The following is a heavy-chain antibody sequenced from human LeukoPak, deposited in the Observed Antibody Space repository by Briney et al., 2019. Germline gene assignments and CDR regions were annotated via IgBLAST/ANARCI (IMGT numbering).Heavy chain of an antibody. J-gene: IGHJ4*02. D-gene: IGHD4-23*01. V-gene: IGHV1-2*02. CDR2: INPNSGGT. CDR3: ARATKVTPSFDY. CDR1: GYTFTGYY. Sequence: GASVKVSCKASGYTFTGYYMHWVRQAPGQGLEWMGWINPNSGGTNYAQKFQGRVTMTRDTSISKAYMELSRLRSDDTAVYYCARATKVTPSFDYWGQGTLVTVSS.